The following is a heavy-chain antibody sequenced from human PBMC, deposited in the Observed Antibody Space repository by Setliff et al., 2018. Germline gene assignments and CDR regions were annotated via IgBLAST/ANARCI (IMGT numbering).Heavy chain of an antibody. CDR3: ARINFAVSSGYYYAPEL. V-gene: IGHV1-18*01. CDR2: INNYNFNT. CDR1: GFTFTDYG. Sequence: AAVKVSCKSSGFTFTDYGITWVRQVPGQGLEWVGWINNYNFNTQYAQKFQGRVTVTTDTSTTTAYMELRSLRADDTAVYYCARINFAVSSGYYYAPELWGQGTTVTVSS. D-gene: IGHD3-22*01. J-gene: IGHJ4*02.